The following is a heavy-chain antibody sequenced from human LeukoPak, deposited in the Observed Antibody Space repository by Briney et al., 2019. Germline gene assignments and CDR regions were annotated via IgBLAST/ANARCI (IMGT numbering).Heavy chain of an antibody. CDR3: AIRGSPMVRNY. CDR2: IRYDGSNK. J-gene: IGHJ4*02. CDR1: GFTFSSYG. V-gene: IGHV3-30*02. Sequence: GGSLRLSCGASGFTFSSYGMHWVRQAPGKGLEWVAFIRYDGSNKYYADSVKGRFTISVDNAKNSLYLQMNSLRAEDTAVYYCAIRGSPMVRNYWGQGTLVTVSS. D-gene: IGHD3-10*01.